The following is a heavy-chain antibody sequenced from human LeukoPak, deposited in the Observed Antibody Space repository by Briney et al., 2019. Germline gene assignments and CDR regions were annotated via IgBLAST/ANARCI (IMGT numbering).Heavy chain of an antibody. CDR2: IKQDGGEK. CDR3: AKLGDRQVLDY. Sequence: GWYLILSGSGSGFTFSSYWMSWVRQAPGKGLEWVANIKQDGGEKYYVDSVKGRFTISRDNAKTSLYLQMNSLRAEDTAVYYCAKLGDRQVLDYWGQGTLVTVSS. CDR1: GFTFSSYW. J-gene: IGHJ4*02. V-gene: IGHV3-7*01. D-gene: IGHD4-17*01.